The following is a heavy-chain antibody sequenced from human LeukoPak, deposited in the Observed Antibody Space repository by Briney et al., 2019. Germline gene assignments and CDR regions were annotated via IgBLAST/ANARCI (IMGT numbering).Heavy chain of an antibody. CDR1: GGSFSGYY. CDR2: INHSGST. D-gene: IGHD4-11*01. CDR3: ARAGDDYSNYAMETTPIDYWYFDL. V-gene: IGHV4-34*01. J-gene: IGHJ2*01. Sequence: KASETLSLTCAVYGGSFSGYYWSWIRQPPGKGLEWIGEINHSGSTNYNPSLKSRVTISVDTSKNQFSLKLSSVTAADTAVYYCARAGDDYSNYAMETTPIDYWYFDLWGRGTLVTVSS.